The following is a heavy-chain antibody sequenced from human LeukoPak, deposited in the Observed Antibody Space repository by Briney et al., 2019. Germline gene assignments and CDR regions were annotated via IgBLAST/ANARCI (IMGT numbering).Heavy chain of an antibody. CDR3: TRLSGDNWNYGGNFDS. Sequence: PGGSLKLSCAASGFTFSDSAIHWVRQASGKGLEWVGRIRSNSNYYATSYGVSVTGRFTISRDDAENTAYLQMNSLKTEDTAVYYCTRLSGDNWNYGGNFDSWGQGTLVTVSS. J-gene: IGHJ4*02. V-gene: IGHV3-73*01. CDR2: IRSNSNYYAT. CDR1: GFTFSDSA. D-gene: IGHD1-7*01.